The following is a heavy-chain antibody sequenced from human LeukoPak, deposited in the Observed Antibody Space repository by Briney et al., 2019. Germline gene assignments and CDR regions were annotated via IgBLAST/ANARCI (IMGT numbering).Heavy chain of an antibody. D-gene: IGHD3-22*01. CDR1: GGTFSSYA. CDR2: IIPIFGTA. Sequence: SVKVSCKASGGTFSSYAISWVRQAPGQGLEWMGGIIPIFGTANYAQKFQGRVTITTDESTSTAYMELSSLRSEDTAVYYCARENYYDNPLYITWEPPDYWGQGTLVTVSS. CDR3: ARENYYDNPLYITWEPPDY. V-gene: IGHV1-69*05. J-gene: IGHJ4*02.